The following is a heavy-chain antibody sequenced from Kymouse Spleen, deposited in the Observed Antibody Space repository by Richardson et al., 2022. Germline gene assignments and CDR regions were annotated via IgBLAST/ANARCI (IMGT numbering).Heavy chain of an antibody. V-gene: IGHV4-34*01. CDR2: INHSGST. D-gene: IGHD1-7*01. CDR3: ARGRYNWNYEAFDI. CDR1: GGSFSGYY. J-gene: IGHJ3*02. Sequence: QVQLQQWGAGLLKPSETLSLTCAVYGGSFSGYYWSWIRQPPGKGLEWIGEINHSGSTNYNPSLKSRVTISVDTSKNQFSLKLSSVTAADTAVYYCARGRYNWNYEAFDIWGQGTMVTVSS.